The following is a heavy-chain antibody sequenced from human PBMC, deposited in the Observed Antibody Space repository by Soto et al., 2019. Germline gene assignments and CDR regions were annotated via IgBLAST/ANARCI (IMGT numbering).Heavy chain of an antibody. CDR1: GFSFTSYA. CDR3: AKDRGIVGATCFDY. CDR2: VSGSGGNT. V-gene: IGHV3-23*01. Sequence: PGGSLRLSCAASGFSFTSYALSWVRQAPGKGPEWVSFVSGSGGNTNYAESVKGRFTISRDNPKNMVYLQLNSLTAEDTAIYYCAKDRGIVGATCFDYWGQGTQVTVSS. D-gene: IGHD1-26*01. J-gene: IGHJ4*02.